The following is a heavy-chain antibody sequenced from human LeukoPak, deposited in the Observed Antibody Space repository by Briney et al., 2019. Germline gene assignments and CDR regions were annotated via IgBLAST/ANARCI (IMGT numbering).Heavy chain of an antibody. J-gene: IGHJ4*02. D-gene: IGHD3-9*01. V-gene: IGHV1-69*02. CDR2: IIPILGIA. Sequence: ASVKVSCKASGGTFSSYTISWVRQAPGQGLEWMGRIIPILGIANYAQKFQGRVTITADKSTSTAYMELSSLRSEGTAVYYCARLRYFDWFPDYWGQGTLVTVSS. CDR3: ARLRYFDWFPDY. CDR1: GGTFSSYT.